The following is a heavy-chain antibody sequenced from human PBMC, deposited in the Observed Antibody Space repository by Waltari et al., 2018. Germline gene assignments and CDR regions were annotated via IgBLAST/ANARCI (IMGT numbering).Heavy chain of an antibody. CDR1: GGSIITYY. V-gene: IGHV4-59*08. J-gene: IGHJ5*02. D-gene: IGHD3-22*01. CDR3: ARHNAPYDSSADWFDP. CDR2: IYYSGRT. Sequence: QVQLQESGPGLVKPSETLSLTCTVSGGSIITYYCGWIRQPPGKGLEWIGYIYYSGRTNYNPSLKSRVTISVDTSKNQFSLNLNSVTAADTAVYYCARHNAPYDSSADWFDPWGQGSLVTVSS.